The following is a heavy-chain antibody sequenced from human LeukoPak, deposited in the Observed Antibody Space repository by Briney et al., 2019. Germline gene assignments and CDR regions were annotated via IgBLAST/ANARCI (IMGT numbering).Heavy chain of an antibody. Sequence: GRSLRLSCAASGFTFSGSAMHWVRQASGKGLEWVGRIRSKANSYATAYAASVKGRFTISRDDSKNTAYLQMNRLKTEDTAVYYCTRVLAAAGTYKDYWGQGTLVTVSS. V-gene: IGHV3-73*01. CDR3: TRVLAAAGTYKDY. J-gene: IGHJ4*02. CDR2: IRSKANSYAT. D-gene: IGHD6-13*01. CDR1: GFTFSGSA.